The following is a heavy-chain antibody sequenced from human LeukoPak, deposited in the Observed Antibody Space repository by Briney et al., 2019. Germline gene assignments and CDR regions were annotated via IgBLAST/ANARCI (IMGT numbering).Heavy chain of an antibody. Sequence: SETLSLTCTVSGGSISSNSYYWGWIRQPPGKGLEWIGSIYYSGSTYYNPSLKSRVTISVDTSKTQFSLKLSSVTAADTAVYFCARGVVACPNWGQGTLVTVSS. CDR2: IYYSGST. D-gene: IGHD2-15*01. CDR3: ARGVVACPN. CDR1: GGSISSNSYY. J-gene: IGHJ4*02. V-gene: IGHV4-39*01.